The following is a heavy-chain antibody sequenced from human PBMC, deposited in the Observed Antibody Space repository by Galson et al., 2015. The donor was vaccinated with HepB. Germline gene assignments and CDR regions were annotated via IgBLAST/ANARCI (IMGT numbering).Heavy chain of an antibody. Sequence: SLRLSCAASGFTFSSYAMSWVRQAPGKGLEWVSAISGRGDSTYYADSVKGRFTISRDNSKNTLYLQMNSLRAEDTAVYLCAKVSWGGSGTYPPDYWGQGTLVTVSS. J-gene: IGHJ4*02. CDR1: GFTFSSYA. CDR2: ISGRGDST. D-gene: IGHD3-10*01. V-gene: IGHV3-23*01. CDR3: AKVSWGGSGTYPPDY.